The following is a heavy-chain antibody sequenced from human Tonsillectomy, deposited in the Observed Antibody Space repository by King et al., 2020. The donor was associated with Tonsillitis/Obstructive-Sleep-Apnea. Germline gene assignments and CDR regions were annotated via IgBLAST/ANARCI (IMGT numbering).Heavy chain of an antibody. V-gene: IGHV3-21*01. CDR2: ISSSSSYI. CDR1: GFTFSSYS. CDR3: ARVRFPNYYGSGSGDAFDI. Sequence: QLVQSGGGLVKPGGSLRLSCAASGFTFSSYSMNWVRQAPGKGLEWVSSISSSSSYIYYADSVKGRFTISRDNAKNSLYLQMNSRRAEDTAVYYCARVRFPNYYGSGSGDAFDIWGQGTMVTVSS. D-gene: IGHD3-10*01. J-gene: IGHJ3*02.